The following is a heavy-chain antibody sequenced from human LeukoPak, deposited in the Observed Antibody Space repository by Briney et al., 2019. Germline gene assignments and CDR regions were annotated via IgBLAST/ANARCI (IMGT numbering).Heavy chain of an antibody. CDR1: GFTFSSYW. CDR2: INSDGSST. CDR3: ARGSITVVRRRYYFDY. J-gene: IGHJ4*02. V-gene: IGHV3-74*01. Sequence: GGSLRLSCAASGFTFSSYWMHWVRQAPGKGLVWVSRINSDGSSTSYADSVKGRFTISRDNAKNTLYLQMNSLRAEDTAVYYCARGSITVVRRRYYFDYWGQGTLVTVSS. D-gene: IGHD3-10*01.